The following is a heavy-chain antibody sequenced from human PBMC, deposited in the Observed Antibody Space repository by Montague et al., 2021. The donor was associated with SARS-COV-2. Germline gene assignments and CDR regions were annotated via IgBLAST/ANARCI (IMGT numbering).Heavy chain of an antibody. CDR1: GGSISGGSYY. CDR2: VNTSGRT. D-gene: IGHD3-9*01. J-gene: IGHJ4*02. Sequence: SQTLSLTCTVSGGSISGGSYYWSWIRQPAGKGLEWLGQVNTSGRTKYNPSLKSRVTISVDTSKNQFSLELSSVTAADTGVFYCARHRADTLTGFDYWGQGTLVTVSS. CDR3: ARHRADTLTGFDY. V-gene: IGHV4-61*09.